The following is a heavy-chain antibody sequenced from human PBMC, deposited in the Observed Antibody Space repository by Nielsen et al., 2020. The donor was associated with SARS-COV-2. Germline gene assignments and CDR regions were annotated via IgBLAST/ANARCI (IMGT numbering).Heavy chain of an antibody. J-gene: IGHJ6*02. V-gene: IGHV3-23*01. CDR2: ISGSGGST. CDR1: GFTFSSYA. CDR3: AKVGRPAPPIAYYYGMDV. Sequence: GGSLRLSCAASGFTFSSYAMSWVRQAPGKGLEWVSAISGSGGSTYYADSVKGRFTISRDNSKNTLYLQMNSLRAEDTAVYYCAKVGRPAPPIAYYYGMDVWGQGTTVTVSS. D-gene: IGHD2-21*01.